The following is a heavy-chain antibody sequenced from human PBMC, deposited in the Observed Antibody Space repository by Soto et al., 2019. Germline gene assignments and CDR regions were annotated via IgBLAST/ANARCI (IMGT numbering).Heavy chain of an antibody. V-gene: IGHV4-30-2*01. J-gene: IGHJ4*02. D-gene: IGHD2-15*01. CDR1: GGSISSGGFS. Sequence: SETLSLTCAVSGGSISSGGFSWSWIRQPPGKGLEWIGYIYHSGSTYYNPSLKSRVTISVDRSKNQFSLKLSSVTAADTAMYYCARDSGDYFDYWGQGTLVTVSS. CDR3: ARDSGDYFDY. CDR2: IYHSGST.